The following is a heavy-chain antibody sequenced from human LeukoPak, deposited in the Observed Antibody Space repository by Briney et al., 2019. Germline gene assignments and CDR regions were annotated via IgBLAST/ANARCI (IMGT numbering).Heavy chain of an antibody. CDR1: GFTFNSYA. CDR3: AKGSRGSYDY. V-gene: IGHV3-23*01. Sequence: GGSLRLSCAASGFTFNSYAKAWVRQAPEKGLEWVSSITDSGVNTYYADSVKGRFTISRDNSKNTLYLQMNSLRAEDTAVYYCAKGSRGSYDYWGQGTLVTVSS. CDR2: ITDSGVNT. J-gene: IGHJ4*02. D-gene: IGHD1-26*01.